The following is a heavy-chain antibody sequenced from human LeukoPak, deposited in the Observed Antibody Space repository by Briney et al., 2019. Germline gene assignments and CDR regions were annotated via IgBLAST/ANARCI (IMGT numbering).Heavy chain of an antibody. D-gene: IGHD2-15*01. J-gene: IGHJ4*02. CDR1: GGSISSYY. CDR3: ARGYCSGGSCYNFDY. CDR2: IYYSGST. V-gene: IGHV4-59*01. Sequence: SETLSLTCTVSGGSISSYYWSWIRQPPGKGLEWIGYIYYSGSTKYNPSLKSRVTISVDTSKNQFSLKLSSVTAADTAVYYCARGYCSGGSCYNFDYWGQGTLVTVSS.